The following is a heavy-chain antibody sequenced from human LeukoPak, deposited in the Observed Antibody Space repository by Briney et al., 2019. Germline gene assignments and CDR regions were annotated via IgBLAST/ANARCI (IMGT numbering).Heavy chain of an antibody. V-gene: IGHV4-34*08. Sequence: PSRTLSLTCAAYGGTFSGYYWSWIRQPPGKGLEWMGEINHSGSTNYNPSLKSRVTISVDTSKTQFSLKLSSVTAADTAVYYCAKKSPLYCSSTSCYTFFRTRNYYYGMDVWGQGTTVTVSS. CDR3: AKKSPLYCSSTSCYTFFRTRNYYYGMDV. D-gene: IGHD2-2*02. CDR1: GGTFSGYY. CDR2: INHSGST. J-gene: IGHJ6*02.